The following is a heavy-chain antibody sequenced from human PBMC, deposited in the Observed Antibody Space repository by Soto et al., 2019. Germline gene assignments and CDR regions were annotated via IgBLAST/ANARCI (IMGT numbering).Heavy chain of an antibody. CDR2: IHSGTTT. J-gene: IGHJ6*04. D-gene: IGHD2-15*01. Sequence: GGSLRLSCVASGFTFGTSAMSWVRQAPGKGMEYLSFIHSGTTTYYAESVKGRFTISRDTSENTVHLQMDSLRAEDTAVYYCARDDVLCDGGRCYGGSLVVWCKATTVTVSS. CDR1: GFTFGTSA. V-gene: IGHV3-23*03. CDR3: ARDDVLCDGGRCYGGSLVV.